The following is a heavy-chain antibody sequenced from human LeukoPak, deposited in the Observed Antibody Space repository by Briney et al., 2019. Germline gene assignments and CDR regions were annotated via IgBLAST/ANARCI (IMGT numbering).Heavy chain of an antibody. CDR3: ARVSGRYLYYFDY. J-gene: IGHJ4*02. V-gene: IGHV3-53*01. D-gene: IGHD1-26*01. Sequence: GGSLRLSCAASGFTVSSNYMSWVRQAPGKGLEWVPVIYSGGSTYYADSVKGRFTNSRDNSKNTLYLQMNSLRAEDTAVYYCARVSGRYLYYFDYWGQGTLVTVSS. CDR2: IYSGGST. CDR1: GFTVSSNY.